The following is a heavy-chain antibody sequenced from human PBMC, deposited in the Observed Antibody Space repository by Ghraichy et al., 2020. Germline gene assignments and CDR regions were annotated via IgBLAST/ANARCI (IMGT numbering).Heavy chain of an antibody. J-gene: IGHJ5*02. V-gene: IGHV2-5*02. Sequence: SRPTLVKPTQTLTLTCTVSGFSLSTTGVSVHWIRQPPGKALEWLALIYWDNNKRYSPSLKSRLTITKDTSKNQVVLTLTNIDPVDTATYYCAHRGLFCSGGTCFDPWGQGTLVTVSS. CDR1: GFSLSTTGVS. CDR2: IYWDNNK. D-gene: IGHD2-15*01. CDR3: AHRGLFCSGGTCFDP.